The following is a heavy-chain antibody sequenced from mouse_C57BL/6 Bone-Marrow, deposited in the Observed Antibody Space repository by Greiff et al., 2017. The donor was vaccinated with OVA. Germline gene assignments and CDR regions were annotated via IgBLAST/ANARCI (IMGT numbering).Heavy chain of an antibody. J-gene: IGHJ2*01. CDR2: IDPENGDT. V-gene: IGHV14-4*01. CDR3: TDGSSNHFDY. CDR1: GFNIKDDY. D-gene: IGHD1-1*01. Sequence: EVQLQQSGAELVRPGASVKLSCTASGFNIKDDYMHWVKQRPEQGLEWIGWIDPENGDTEYASKFQGKATITADTSSNTAYRQLSSLTSEDTAVYYWTDGSSNHFDYWGQGTTLTVSS.